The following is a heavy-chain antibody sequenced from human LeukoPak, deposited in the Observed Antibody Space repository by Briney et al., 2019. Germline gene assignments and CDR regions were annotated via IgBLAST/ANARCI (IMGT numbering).Heavy chain of an antibody. V-gene: IGHV1-2*02. Sequence: ASVKVSCKASGYTFTGYYMHWVRQAPGQGLEWMGWINPNSGGTNYAQKFQGRVTMTRDTSISTAYMELSRLRSDDTAVYYCAGVGGEDIVVVPAANFDYWGQGTLVTVSS. CDR2: INPNSGGT. CDR1: GYTFTGYY. CDR3: AGVGGEDIVVVPAANFDY. J-gene: IGHJ4*02. D-gene: IGHD2-2*01.